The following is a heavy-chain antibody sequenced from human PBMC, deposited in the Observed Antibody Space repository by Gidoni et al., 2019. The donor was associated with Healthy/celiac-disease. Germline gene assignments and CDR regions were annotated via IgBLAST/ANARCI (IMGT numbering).Heavy chain of an antibody. CDR3: AREKGFSYYYDSSGYRYFDY. D-gene: IGHD3-22*01. CDR2: IWYDGSNK. CDR1: GFPFSSYG. J-gene: IGHJ4*02. Sequence: QVQLVESGGGVVQPGRSLRLSCAASGFPFSSYGRHWVRRAPGTGLGWVAVIWYDGSNKYYADSVKGRFTISRDNSKNTLYLQMNSLRAEDTAVYYCAREKGFSYYYDSSGYRYFDYWGQGTLVTVSS. V-gene: IGHV3-33*01.